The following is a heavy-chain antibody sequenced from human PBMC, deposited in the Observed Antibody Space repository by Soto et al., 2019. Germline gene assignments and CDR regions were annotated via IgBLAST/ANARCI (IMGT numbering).Heavy chain of an antibody. Sequence: GGSLRLSCTASGFTFSSNAMGWVRQAPGKGLEWVSSIGNSGGLTVYADSVKGRFTISRDNSRNTLFLQMNSLRAEDTAVYYCASIHITSANFDYWGQGALVAVSS. CDR2: IGNSGGLT. V-gene: IGHV3-23*01. CDR3: ASIHITSANFDY. D-gene: IGHD2-21*01. CDR1: GFTFSSNA. J-gene: IGHJ4*02.